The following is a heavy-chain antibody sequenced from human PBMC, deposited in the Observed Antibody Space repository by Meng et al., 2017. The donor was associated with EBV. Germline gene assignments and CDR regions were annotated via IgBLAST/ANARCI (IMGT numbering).Heavy chain of an antibody. J-gene: IGHJ4*02. D-gene: IGHD3-22*01. CDR3: ITRAHSSGYYY. V-gene: IGHV1-24*01. Sequence: QVQLVQSGAEVKKPGASGKVSCKVSGYTLTELCMYWVRQAPGKGLEWMGGYDPEDGETIYALKFQGRVAMTEDTSTDTAYMELSSLRSEDTAVYYCITRAHSSGYYYWGQGTLVTVYS. CDR1: GYTLTELC. CDR2: YDPEDGET.